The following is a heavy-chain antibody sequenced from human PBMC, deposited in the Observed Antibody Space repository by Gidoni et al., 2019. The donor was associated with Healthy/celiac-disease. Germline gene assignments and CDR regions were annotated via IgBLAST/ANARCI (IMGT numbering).Heavy chain of an antibody. V-gene: IGHV1-2*02. CDR2: TNPNVGGT. CDR1: GYTFTRYY. Sequence: QVQLVQSGAEVKKPGASVTVSCMASGYTFTRYYLHWVRQAPGKGREWMGWTNPNVGGTNYAQKFQGRDTMTRDTSISTAYMELSRLGSDETAVYYCARDGYNWNYGTRFVWSPWGQGTLVTVSS. J-gene: IGHJ5*02. CDR3: ARDGYNWNYGTRFVWSP. D-gene: IGHD1-7*01.